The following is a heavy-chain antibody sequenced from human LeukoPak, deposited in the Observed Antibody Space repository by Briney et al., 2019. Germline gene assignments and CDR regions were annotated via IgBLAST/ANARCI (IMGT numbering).Heavy chain of an antibody. Sequence: ASVKVSCKASGGTFSSYAISWVRQAPGQGLELMGGIIPIFGTANYAQKFQGRVTITTDESTNTAYMELSSLRYEDTAVYYCARALGYCSSTSCYFSLNWFDPWGQGTLVTVSS. D-gene: IGHD2-2*01. CDR3: ARALGYCSSTSCYFSLNWFDP. J-gene: IGHJ5*02. V-gene: IGHV1-69*05. CDR2: IIPIFGTA. CDR1: GGTFSSYA.